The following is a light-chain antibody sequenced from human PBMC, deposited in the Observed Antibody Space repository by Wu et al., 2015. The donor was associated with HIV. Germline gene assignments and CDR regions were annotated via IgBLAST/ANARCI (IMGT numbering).Light chain of an antibody. CDR2: GAS. J-gene: IGKJ5*01. CDR1: QSVSTY. CDR3: QQGSSWPLT. Sequence: EIVVTQSPATLSLSPGERATLSCRASQSVSTYLAWYQQKPGQAPRLLIYGASNRATGIPASFSGSGSGTDFTLTISSLEPEDFAVYYCQQGSSWPLTFGQGTRLEIK. V-gene: IGKV3-11*01.